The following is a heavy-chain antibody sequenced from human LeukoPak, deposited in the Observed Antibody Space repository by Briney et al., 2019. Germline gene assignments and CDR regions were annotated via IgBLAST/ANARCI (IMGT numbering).Heavy chain of an antibody. CDR3: TRDYYDSSGYP. Sequence: GGSLRLSCAASGFTFSGSAMHWVRQASGKGLEWVGRIRSRANSYATAYAASVKGRFTISRDDSKNTAYLQMNSLKTEDTAVYYCTRDYYDSSGYPWGQGTMVTVSS. D-gene: IGHD3-22*01. CDR2: IRSRANSYAT. CDR1: GFTFSGSA. V-gene: IGHV3-73*01. J-gene: IGHJ3*01.